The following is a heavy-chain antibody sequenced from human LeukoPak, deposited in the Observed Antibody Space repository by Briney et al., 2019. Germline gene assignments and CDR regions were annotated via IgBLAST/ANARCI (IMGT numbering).Heavy chain of an antibody. D-gene: IGHD4-23*01. CDR2: IPYDGSNK. CDR3: ARAEGYGGELDS. CDR1: GFTFSTYA. Sequence: RAGRSLRLSCAASGFTFSTYAMHWVRQAPGKGLEWVAVIPYDGSNKYYADSVKGRFTISRENSKNRLYLQMNSLRAEDTAAYYCARAEGYGGELDSWGQGTLVTVSS. V-gene: IGHV3-30*04. J-gene: IGHJ4*02.